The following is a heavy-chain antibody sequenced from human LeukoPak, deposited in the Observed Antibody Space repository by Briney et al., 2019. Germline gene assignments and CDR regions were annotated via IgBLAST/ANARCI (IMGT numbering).Heavy chain of an antibody. CDR1: GFTLSSRW. D-gene: IGHD3-10*02. CDR2: IKEDGTER. V-gene: IGHV3-7*01. CDR3: AELGITMIGGV. J-gene: IGHJ6*04. Sequence: QSGGSLSLSCAASGFTLSSRWMNWFRQAPGKGLEWVGNIKEDGTERHYVNSVRGRFTISRDNAKNSLYLQMNSLRAEDTAVYYCAELGITMIGGVWGKGTTVTISS.